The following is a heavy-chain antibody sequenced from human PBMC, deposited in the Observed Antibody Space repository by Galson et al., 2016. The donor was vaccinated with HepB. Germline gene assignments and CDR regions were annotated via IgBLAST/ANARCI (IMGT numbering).Heavy chain of an antibody. J-gene: IGHJ3*02. D-gene: IGHD3-3*02. CDR3: AKDGAFSDTWYTRVTHAFEI. CDR2: RTGKGVGT. CDR1: RFSLSSYA. Sequence: SLRLSCAASRFSLSSYAMSWVRQAPGKGLEGVSRRTGKGVGTYYADSVKGRLTISRDNSRNTLDVQMNSLRAEDTAVYYCAKDGAFSDTWYTRVTHAFEIWGQGTMVTVSS. V-gene: IGHV3-23*01.